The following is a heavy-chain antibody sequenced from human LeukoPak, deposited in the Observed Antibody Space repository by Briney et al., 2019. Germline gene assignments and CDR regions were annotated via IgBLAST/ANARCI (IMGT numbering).Heavy chain of an antibody. CDR3: AKVGRASDYFDY. J-gene: IGHJ4*02. CDR1: GFSFGDYS. D-gene: IGHD1-26*01. V-gene: IGHV3-9*01. Sequence: GRSLRLSCAASGFSFGDYSMHWVRQAPGKGLEWVSGLSWNSGNIGYADSVKGRFTISRDNAKNSAYPEMNSLRPEDTALYYCAKVGRASDYFDYWGQGTLVTVSS. CDR2: LSWNSGNI.